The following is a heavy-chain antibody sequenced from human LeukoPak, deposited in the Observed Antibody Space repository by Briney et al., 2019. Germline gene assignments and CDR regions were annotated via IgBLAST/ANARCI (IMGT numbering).Heavy chain of an antibody. CDR1: GGSISSYY. CDR3: ARGGLNYVGPNWFDP. J-gene: IGHJ5*02. Sequence: SETLSLTCTVSGGSISSYYWSWIRQPPGKGLEWIGYIYYSGSTNYNPSLKSRVTISVDTSKNQFSLKLSSVTAADTAVYYCARGGLNYVGPNWFDPWGQGTLVTVSS. CDR2: IYYSGST. V-gene: IGHV4-59*01. D-gene: IGHD4-23*01.